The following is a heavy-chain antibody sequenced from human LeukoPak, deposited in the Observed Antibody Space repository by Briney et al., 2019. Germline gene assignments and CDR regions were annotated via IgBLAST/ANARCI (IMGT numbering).Heavy chain of an antibody. J-gene: IGHJ4*02. D-gene: IGHD2-15*01. CDR3: ARAGCSGGSCYYPLNY. Sequence: GESLKISRKGSGYSFNSYWIGWVRQMPGKGLEWMGIIYPGDSDTRYSPSFQGQVTISADKSISTAYLQWSSLKASDTAMYYCARAGCSGGSCYYPLNYWGQGTLVTVSS. CDR2: IYPGDSDT. V-gene: IGHV5-51*01. CDR1: GYSFNSYW.